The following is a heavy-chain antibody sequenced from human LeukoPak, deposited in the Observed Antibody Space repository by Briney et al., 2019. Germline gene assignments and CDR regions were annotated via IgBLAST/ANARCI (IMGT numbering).Heavy chain of an antibody. Sequence: SETLSLTCTVSGGSISSYYWSWIRQPPGKGLEWIGYIYNSGSTNYNPSLKSRVTISVDTSKNQFSLKLSSVTAADTAVYYCAASGYSSSWYIGWFDPWGQGTLVTVSS. CDR2: IYNSGST. J-gene: IGHJ5*02. D-gene: IGHD6-13*01. CDR3: AASGYSSSWYIGWFDP. CDR1: GGSISSYY. V-gene: IGHV4-59*08.